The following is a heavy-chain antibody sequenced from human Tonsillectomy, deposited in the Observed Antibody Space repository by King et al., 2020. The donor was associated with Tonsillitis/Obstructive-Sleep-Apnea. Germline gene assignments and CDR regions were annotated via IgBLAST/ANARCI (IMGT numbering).Heavy chain of an antibody. CDR2: ICRSGCGT. CDR1: GFTFRSYS. V-gene: IGHV3-23*04. Sequence: VQLVESGGGLVQPGGSLRLSCAASGFTFRSYSMSWVRRAPGKGLEWVAGICRSGCGTYYAASVKGRFTISRDNSKNTLYMQRNSLRAEDTAVYYCAKGPVGTVEQWLEPFDYWGQGTLVTVSS. D-gene: IGHD6-19*01. CDR3: AKGPVGTVEQWLEPFDY. J-gene: IGHJ4*02.